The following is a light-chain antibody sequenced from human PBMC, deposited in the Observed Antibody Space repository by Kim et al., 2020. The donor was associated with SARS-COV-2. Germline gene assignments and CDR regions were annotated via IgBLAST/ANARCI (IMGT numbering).Light chain of an antibody. V-gene: IGLV3-19*01. J-gene: IGLJ2*01. Sequence: VALGQTVRITCQGNSLRSYYATWYQQKPGQAPIIVIYGKNSRPSGIPDRFSGSSAENTASLTIAGTQAGDEADYCCNPRDSSDNVVFGGGTQLTVL. CDR1: SLRSYY. CDR2: GKN. CDR3: NPRDSSDNVV.